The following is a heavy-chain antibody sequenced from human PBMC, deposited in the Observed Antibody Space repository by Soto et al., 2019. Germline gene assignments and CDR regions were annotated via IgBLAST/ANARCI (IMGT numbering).Heavy chain of an antibody. CDR3: ARGGVDQQPESTYYYYYYYMDV. J-gene: IGHJ6*03. V-gene: IGHV4-34*01. Sequence: SETLSLTCAVYGGSFSGYYWSWIRQPPGKGLEWIGEINHSGSTNYNPSLKSRVTISVDTSKNQFSLKLSSVTAADTAVYYCARGGVDQQPESTYYYYYYYMDVWGKGTTVTVSS. D-gene: IGHD6-13*01. CDR2: INHSGST. CDR1: GGSFSGYY.